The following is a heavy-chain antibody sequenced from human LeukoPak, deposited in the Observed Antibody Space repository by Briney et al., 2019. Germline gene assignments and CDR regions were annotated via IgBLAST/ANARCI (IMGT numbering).Heavy chain of an antibody. V-gene: IGHV4-30-4*01. CDR1: GXXXSSGDYX. Sequence: SXXXSXXXTXSGXXXSSGDYXWSWIRQPPGKGLEWIGYTYYSGSTYYNPSLKNRVSISVDTSKNKFSLNLSSVTATDTAVYYCARPYYYDSRIDPWGQGTLVTVSS. CDR2: TYYSGST. CDR3: ARPYYYDSRIDP. J-gene: IGHJ5*02. D-gene: IGHD3-22*01.